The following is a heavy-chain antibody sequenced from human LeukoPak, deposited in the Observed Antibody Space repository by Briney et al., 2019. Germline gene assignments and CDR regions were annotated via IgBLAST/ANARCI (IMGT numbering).Heavy chain of an antibody. J-gene: IGHJ5*01. CDR1: GFTFSSYW. CDR3: ARDGFVWDSGIDYGWFDS. D-gene: IGHD4-17*01. V-gene: IGHV3-7*05. CDR2: IKQDGSVR. Sequence: PGGSLRLSCAASGFTFSSYWMSWVRQAPGRGLEWVANIKQDGSVRYYVDSVKGRFTISRDNAKNSLYLQMNSLRADDTAVYYCARDGFVWDSGIDYGWFDSWGQGTLVTVSS.